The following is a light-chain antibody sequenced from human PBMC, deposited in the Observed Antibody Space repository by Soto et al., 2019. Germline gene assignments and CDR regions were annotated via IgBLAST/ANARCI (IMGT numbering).Light chain of an antibody. CDR3: QQVYSTPLT. J-gene: IGKJ4*01. V-gene: IGKV1-39*01. CDR2: SAS. CDR1: QSIRTY. Sequence: DIQMTQSPSSLSASVGDRVTITCRASQSIRTYLNWYQQRPLKAPKLLIYSASSLQSGVPSRFSCSGSWTDFTLTISSLQPEDFSSYFCQQVYSTPLTFGGGTKVEIK.